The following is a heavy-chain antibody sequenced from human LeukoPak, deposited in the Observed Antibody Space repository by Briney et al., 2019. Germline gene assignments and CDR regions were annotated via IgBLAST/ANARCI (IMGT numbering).Heavy chain of an antibody. CDR1: GYTFTSYG. V-gene: IGHV1-18*01. D-gene: IGHD3-22*01. J-gene: IGHJ5*02. Sequence: ASVKVSCKASGYTFTSYGISWVRQAPGQGLEWMEWISAYNGNTNYAQKLQGRVTMTTDTSTSTAYMELRSLRSDDTAVYYCAREQYYYDSSGSIGGWFDPWGQGTLVTVSS. CDR3: AREQYYYDSSGSIGGWFDP. CDR2: ISAYNGNT.